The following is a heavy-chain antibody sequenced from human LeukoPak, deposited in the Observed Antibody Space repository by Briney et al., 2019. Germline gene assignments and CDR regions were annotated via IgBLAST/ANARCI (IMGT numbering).Heavy chain of an antibody. V-gene: IGHV4-34*01. CDR1: GGSFSGYY. J-gene: IGHJ4*02. Sequence: SETLSLTCAVYGGSFSGYYWSWIRQPPGKGLEWIGEINHSGSTNYNPSLKSRVTISVDTSKNQFSLKLSSVTAADTAVYYCARDSNADHDFWSGYYYYWGQGTLVTVSS. D-gene: IGHD3-3*01. CDR3: ARDSNADHDFWSGYYYY. CDR2: INHSGST.